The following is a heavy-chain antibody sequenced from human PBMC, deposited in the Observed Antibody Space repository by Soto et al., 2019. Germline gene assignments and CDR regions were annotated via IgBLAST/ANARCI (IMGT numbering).Heavy chain of an antibody. V-gene: IGHV4-59*08. Sequence: SETLSLTCTVSGGSISSFYWSWIRQPPGKGLEWIGYIYYSGTTNYNPSLKSRVTISVDTSKNQFSLKLSSVTAADTAVYYCARLSGSGSTAYYYGMDIWGQGTTVTVSS. D-gene: IGHD3-10*01. CDR1: GGSISSFY. CDR3: ARLSGSGSTAYYYGMDI. CDR2: IYYSGTT. J-gene: IGHJ6*02.